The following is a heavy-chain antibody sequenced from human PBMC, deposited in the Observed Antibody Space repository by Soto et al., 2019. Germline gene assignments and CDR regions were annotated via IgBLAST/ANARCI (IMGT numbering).Heavy chain of an antibody. CDR2: INAGDGNT. J-gene: IGHJ4*02. D-gene: IGHD6-19*01. CDR3: ARDPLGGSGWYC. V-gene: IGHV1-3*01. CDR1: GYTFTSYA. Sequence: ASVKVSCKASGYTFTSYAMHWVRQAPGQRLEWMGWINAGDGNTKYSQKFQGRVTITRDTSASTAYMELSSLRSEDTAVYYCARDPLGGSGWYCWGQGTLVTVSS.